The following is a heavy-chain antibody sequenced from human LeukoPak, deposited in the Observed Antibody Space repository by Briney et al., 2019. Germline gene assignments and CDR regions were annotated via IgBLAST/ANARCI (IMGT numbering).Heavy chain of an antibody. CDR3: ARDWLWYYYDSSGSRRADAFDI. Sequence: GGSLRLSCAASGFTFSSYWMSWVRQAPGKGLEWVANIKQDGSEKYYVDSVKGRFTISRDNAKNSLYLQMNSLRAEDTAVYYCARDWLWYYYDSSGSRRADAFDIWAKGQWSPSLQ. CDR2: IKQDGSEK. D-gene: IGHD3-22*01. V-gene: IGHV3-7*01. CDR1: GFTFSSYW. J-gene: IGHJ3*02.